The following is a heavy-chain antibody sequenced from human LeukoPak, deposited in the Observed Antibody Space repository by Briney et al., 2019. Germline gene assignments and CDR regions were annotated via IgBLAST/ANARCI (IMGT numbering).Heavy chain of an antibody. J-gene: IGHJ4*02. CDR3: ARGYDFWSGYYLPVFDY. CDR2: IYYSGST. Sequence: SESLSLTCTVSGGSISSSSYYWGWIRQPPGKGLEWIGSIYYSGSTYYNPSLKSRVTISVDTSKNQFSLKLSSVTAADTAVYYCARGYDFWSGYYLPVFDYWGQGTLVTVSS. V-gene: IGHV4-39*07. CDR1: GGSISSSSYY. D-gene: IGHD3-3*01.